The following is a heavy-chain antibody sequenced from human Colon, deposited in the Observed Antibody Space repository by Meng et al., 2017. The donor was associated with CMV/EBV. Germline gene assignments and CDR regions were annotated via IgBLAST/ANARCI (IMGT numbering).Heavy chain of an antibody. CDR1: GFTFSNYW. J-gene: IGHJ4*02. Sequence: GESLKISCAASGFTFSNYWMTWVRQAPGKGLEWVANIKQNGRETSYADSVKGRFTISRDDAKNSLYLHLNSLRPEDTAVYYCARRNYYDILTGNGPFDLWGQGTLVTVSS. CDR3: ARRNYYDILTGNGPFDL. V-gene: IGHV3-7*01. CDR2: IKQNGRET. D-gene: IGHD3-9*01.